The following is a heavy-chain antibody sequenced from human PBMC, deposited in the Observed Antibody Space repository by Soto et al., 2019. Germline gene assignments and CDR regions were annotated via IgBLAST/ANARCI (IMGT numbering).Heavy chain of an antibody. J-gene: IGHJ4*02. CDR1: GGIFSTYA. D-gene: IGHD3-10*01. CDR3: ARDRDDYGSGNYYNRIDF. CDR2: ISPICGTP. Sequence: QVQLVQSGAEVKKPGSSVKVSCKASGGIFSTYAISWLRQAPGQGLEWMGGISPICGTPNYAQRFQGRVTITADESTSTAYMELSRLRSEDTAVYYCARDRDDYGSGNYYNRIDFWGQGALVTVSS. V-gene: IGHV1-69*01.